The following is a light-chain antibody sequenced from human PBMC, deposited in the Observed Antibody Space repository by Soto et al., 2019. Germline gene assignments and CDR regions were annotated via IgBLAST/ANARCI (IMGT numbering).Light chain of an antibody. CDR3: QQYNNWWT. CDR2: RTS. J-gene: IGKJ1*01. V-gene: IGKV3-15*01. Sequence: VITQSPATLSVSSGGRANLSCRASQSISSNLAWYQQKPGQAPRLLMFRTSSRATGFPARFSGSGSGTEFNLTISSLQSEDFGVYYCQQYNNWWTVGQGTRWIS. CDR1: QSISSN.